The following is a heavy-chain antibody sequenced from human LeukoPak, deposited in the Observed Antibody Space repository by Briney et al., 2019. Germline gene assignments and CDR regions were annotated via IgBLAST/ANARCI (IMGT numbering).Heavy chain of an antibody. Sequence: PGGSLRLSCLASGFTFTTYAMYWVRQAPGKGLEYVSAITGNGGTAYYADSVKGRFTISRGNSENTLYLQMSSLRAEDTAVYYCVKSPPGEIVLMVYGTEWGQGTLVTVSS. CDR1: GFTFTTYA. J-gene: IGHJ4*02. CDR2: ITGNGGTA. V-gene: IGHV3-64D*09. D-gene: IGHD2-8*01. CDR3: VKSPPGEIVLMVYGTE.